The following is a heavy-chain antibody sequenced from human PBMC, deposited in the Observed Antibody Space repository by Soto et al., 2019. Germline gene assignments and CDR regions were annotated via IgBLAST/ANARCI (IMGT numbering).Heavy chain of an antibody. CDR2: TSYSGTT. D-gene: IGHD6-19*01. J-gene: IGHJ4*02. CDR1: GDSVRSYY. CDR3: SRVLYTSGWESDY. V-gene: IGHV4-59*02. Sequence: QVQLQESGPGLVKPSETLSLTCTVSGDSVRSYYWSWIRQPPGKGLEWIGYTSYSGTTTYNPSLKSRVTMSVDTPKNAFSLKVSSVTAADTAVYYCSRVLYTSGWESDYWGQGTLVTVSS.